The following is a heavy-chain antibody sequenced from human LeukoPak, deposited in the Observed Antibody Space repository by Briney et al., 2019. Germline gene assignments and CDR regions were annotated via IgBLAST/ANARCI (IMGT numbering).Heavy chain of an antibody. CDR2: ISAYNGNT. D-gene: IGHD3-22*01. CDR3: ARDHDSSGYYYEVDY. V-gene: IGHV1-18*01. J-gene: IGHJ4*02. Sequence: ASVKVSCKASGYTFTSYGISWVRQAPGQGLEWMGWISAYNGNTNYAQKLQGRVTMTTHTSTSTAYMELRSLRSDDTAVYYCARDHDSSGYYYEVDYWGQGTLVTVSS. CDR1: GYTFTSYG.